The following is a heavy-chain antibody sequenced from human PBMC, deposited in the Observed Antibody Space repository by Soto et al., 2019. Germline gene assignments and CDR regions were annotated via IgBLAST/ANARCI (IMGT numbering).Heavy chain of an antibody. CDR2: ISGSGVST. Sequence: EVQLLGSGGGLVQPGGSLRLSCAASGFTFSSYAMSWVRQAPGKGLEWVSGISGSGVSTHYADSVKGRFTISRDNSKNTLYLQMNSLRAEDTAAYYCAKEVGYSSGYDYFDYWGQGTLVIVSS. CDR1: GFTFSSYA. D-gene: IGHD6-19*01. V-gene: IGHV3-23*01. J-gene: IGHJ4*02. CDR3: AKEVGYSSGYDYFDY.